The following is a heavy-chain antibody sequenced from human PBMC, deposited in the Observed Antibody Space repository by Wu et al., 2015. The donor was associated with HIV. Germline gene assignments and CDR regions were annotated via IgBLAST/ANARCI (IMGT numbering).Heavy chain of an antibody. CDR2: INPNSGGT. Sequence: QVQLVQSGAEVKKPGASVKVSCKASGYTFTGYYMHWVRQAPGQGLEWMGWINPNSGGTNYAQKFQGRVTMTRDTSISTAYMELSRLRSDDTAVYYCAREITMVRDGTTNNYFDYWGQGTLVTVSS. J-gene: IGHJ4*02. V-gene: IGHV1-2*02. CDR1: GYTFTGYY. D-gene: IGHD3-10*01. CDR3: AREITMVRDGTTNNYFDY.